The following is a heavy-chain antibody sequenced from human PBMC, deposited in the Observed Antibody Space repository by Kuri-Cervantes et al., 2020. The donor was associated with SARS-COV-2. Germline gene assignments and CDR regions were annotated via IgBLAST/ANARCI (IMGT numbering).Heavy chain of an antibody. Sequence: SETLSPTCTVSGGSISSHYWSWIRQPPGKGLEWIGYIYYSGSTNYNPSLKSRVTISVDTSSKQFSLHLGSVTAADTAVYYCARAYGFLRYIYYMDVWGRGTTVTVSS. D-gene: IGHD4-17*01. CDR2: IYYSGST. V-gene: IGHV4-59*11. CDR1: GGSISSHY. J-gene: IGHJ6*03. CDR3: ARAYGFLRYIYYMDV.